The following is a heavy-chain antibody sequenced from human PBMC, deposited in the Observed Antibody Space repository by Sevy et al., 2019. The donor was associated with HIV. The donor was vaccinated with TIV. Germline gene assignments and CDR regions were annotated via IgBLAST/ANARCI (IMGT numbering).Heavy chain of an antibody. CDR3: ENVYYYDSGTVIPRGMDV. J-gene: IGHJ6*02. V-gene: IGHV3-23*01. CDR1: GFIFDNNA. Sequence: GGSLRLSWAAAGFIFDNNAMDWVRQAPGRGRGWVSAIIGRGLSTNYATSGRGRFTISRDISKTTLYLPMNSLRAEDTAVYSCENVYYYDSGTVIPRGMDVWGQGTTVTVSS. CDR2: IIGRGLST. D-gene: IGHD3-10*01.